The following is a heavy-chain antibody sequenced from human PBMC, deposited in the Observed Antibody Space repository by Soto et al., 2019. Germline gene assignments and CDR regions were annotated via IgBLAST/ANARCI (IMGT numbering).Heavy chain of an antibody. CDR1: GFTFSSYA. V-gene: IGHV3-23*01. J-gene: IGHJ4*02. CDR3: AKSLRRGYSYGEDY. CDR2: ISGSGGST. D-gene: IGHD5-18*01. Sequence: EVQLLESGGGLVQPGGSLRLSCAASGFTFSSYAMSWVRQAPGKGLEWVSAISGSGGSTYYADSVKGRFTISRDNPKNTLYLQMNSLRAEDTAVYYCAKSLRRGYSYGEDYWGPGTLVTVSS.